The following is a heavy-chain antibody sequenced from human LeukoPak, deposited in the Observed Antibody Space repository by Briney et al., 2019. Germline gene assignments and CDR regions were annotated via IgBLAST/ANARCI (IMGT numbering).Heavy chain of an antibody. CDR3: ARDAGAPVDY. CDR2: IYHSGST. Sequence: PSETLSLTCTVSGYSISSGYYWGWIRQPPGKGLEWIGSIYHSGSTYYNPSLKSRVTISVDTSKNQFSLKLSSVTAADTAVYYCARDAGAPVDYWGQGTLVPVSS. J-gene: IGHJ4*02. CDR1: GYSISSGYY. V-gene: IGHV4-38-2*02. D-gene: IGHD1-26*01.